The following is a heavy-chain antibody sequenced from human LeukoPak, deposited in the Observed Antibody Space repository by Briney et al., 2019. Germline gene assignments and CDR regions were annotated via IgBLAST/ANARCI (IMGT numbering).Heavy chain of an antibody. CDR1: GGSISSSRYY. CDR2: IYYSGST. J-gene: IGHJ4*02. CDR3: ATDPPDY. Sequence: SETLSLTCTVSGGSISSSRYYWGWIRQPPGKGLEWIGSIYYSGSTYYNPSLKSRVTISVDTPKNQFSLKLSSVTSADTAVYYCATDPPDYWGQGTLVTVSS. V-gene: IGHV4-39*01.